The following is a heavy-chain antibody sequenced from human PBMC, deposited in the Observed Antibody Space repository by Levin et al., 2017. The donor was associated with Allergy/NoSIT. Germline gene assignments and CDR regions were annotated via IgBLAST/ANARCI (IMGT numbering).Heavy chain of an antibody. Sequence: PSETLSLTCDVYGGSVSGYYWSWIRQPPGKGLEWIGEINHSGSTYYNPSLESRVTISGDTSKNQFSLKLSSVAAADTGLSYCARSTGYYSIDAFDIWGQGTMVTVSS. CDR1: GGSVSGYY. V-gene: IGHV4-34*01. CDR2: INHSGST. CDR3: ARSTGYYSIDAFDI. J-gene: IGHJ3*02. D-gene: IGHD3-22*01.